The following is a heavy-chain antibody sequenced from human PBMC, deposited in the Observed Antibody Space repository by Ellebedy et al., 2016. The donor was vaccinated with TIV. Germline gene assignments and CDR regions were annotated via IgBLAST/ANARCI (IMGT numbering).Heavy chain of an antibody. CDR2: VDPELGEA. CDR1: GNTLTELS. Sequence: AASVKVSCKVSGNTLTELSIHWVRQAPEKGLEWMGGVDPELGEAISALEFQGRLSMTEDTSTDTAYMELSSLTSDDTAVYYCAAISLTAAAGRWNWFDPWGQGTLVTVSS. V-gene: IGHV1-24*01. CDR3: AAISLTAAAGRWNWFDP. D-gene: IGHD6-13*01. J-gene: IGHJ5*02.